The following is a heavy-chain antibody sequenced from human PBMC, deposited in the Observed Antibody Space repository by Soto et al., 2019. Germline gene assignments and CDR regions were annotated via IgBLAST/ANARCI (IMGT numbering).Heavy chain of an antibody. V-gene: IGHV1-2*06. CDR3: ARVLKGRYYYESSGY. CDR2: INPKTGTT. CDR1: GYTFTNYY. Sequence: GASVKVSCKASGYTFTNYYIHWVRQAPGQGLEWVGLINPKTGTTNDAPKFQGRVTMTSDTSTSTAYMELSSLRSEDTAVFYCARVLKGRYYYESSGYWGQGTLVTVSS. J-gene: IGHJ4*02. D-gene: IGHD3-22*01.